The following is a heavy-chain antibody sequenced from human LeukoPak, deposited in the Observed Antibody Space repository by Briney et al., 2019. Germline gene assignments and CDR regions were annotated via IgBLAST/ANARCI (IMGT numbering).Heavy chain of an antibody. D-gene: IGHD4-17*01. CDR1: GGSISSSNW. V-gene: IGHV4-4*02. CDR2: IYHSGST. Sequence: SETLSLTCAVSGGSISSSNWWSWVRQPPGKGLEWIGEIYHSGSTNYNPSLKSRVTISVDKSKNQFSLKLSSVTAADTAVYYCAERRAYDDYVAGFDYWGQGTLVTVSS. J-gene: IGHJ4*02. CDR3: AERRAYDDYVAGFDY.